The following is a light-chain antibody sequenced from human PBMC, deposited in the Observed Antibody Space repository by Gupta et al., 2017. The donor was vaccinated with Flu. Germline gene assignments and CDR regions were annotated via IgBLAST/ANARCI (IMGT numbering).Light chain of an antibody. CDR3: QQANTFPFT. V-gene: IGKV1-12*01. CDR2: DAF. J-gene: IGKJ3*01. Sequence: DIQMTQSPSSVSASVGDRVTITCRASQNISNWLAWYQQKPGKAPELLVYDAFSLQRGVPSRFSGSGSGTDFTLTISLLQPEDFAVYFCQQANTFPFTFGHGTRVD. CDR1: QNISNW.